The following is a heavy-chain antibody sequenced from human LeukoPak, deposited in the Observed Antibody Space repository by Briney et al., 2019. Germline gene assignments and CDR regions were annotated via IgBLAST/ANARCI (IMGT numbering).Heavy chain of an antibody. CDR3: ARGGGATLASY. CDR2: INADGSST. Sequence: GGSLRLSCAASGFTFSNYRVHWVRQAPGKGLVWVSRINADGSSTSYADSVKGRFTISRDNAKNTLFLQMNSLRAEDTAVYYCARGGGATLASYWGEGTLVTVSS. D-gene: IGHD1-26*01. J-gene: IGHJ4*02. V-gene: IGHV3-74*01. CDR1: GFTFSNYR.